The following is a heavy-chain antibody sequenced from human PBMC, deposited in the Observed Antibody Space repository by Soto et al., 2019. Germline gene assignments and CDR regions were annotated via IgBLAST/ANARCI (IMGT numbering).Heavy chain of an antibody. CDR3: ARIIVVGDKEYNWFDP. D-gene: IGHD2-2*01. V-gene: IGHV3-21*01. Sequence: GGSLRLSCAASGFTFSSYSMNWVRQAPGKGLEWVSYISSSSYIYYADSVKGRFTISRDNAENSVYLQMNSLRTEDTAVYYCARIIVVGDKEYNWFDPWGQGTLVTVSS. J-gene: IGHJ5*02. CDR2: ISSSSYI. CDR1: GFTFSSYS.